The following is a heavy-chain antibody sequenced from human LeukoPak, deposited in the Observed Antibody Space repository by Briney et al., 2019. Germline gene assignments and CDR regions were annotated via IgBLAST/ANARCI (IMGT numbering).Heavy chain of an antibody. CDR3: ARDYYGSGSYYSAY. CDR1: GYTFTSYA. D-gene: IGHD3-10*01. CDR2: INAGNGNT. J-gene: IGHJ4*02. V-gene: IGHV1-3*01. Sequence: ASVKVSCKASGYTFTSYAMHWVRQAPGQRLEWMGWINAGNGNTKYSQKFQGRVTITRDTSASTAYMELSSLRSEGTAVYYCARDYYGSGSYYSAYWGQGTLVTVSS.